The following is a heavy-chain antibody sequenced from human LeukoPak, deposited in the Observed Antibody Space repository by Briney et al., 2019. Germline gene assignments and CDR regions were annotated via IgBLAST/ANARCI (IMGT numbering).Heavy chain of an antibody. J-gene: IGHJ4*02. V-gene: IGHV3-23*01. CDR2: ISGSGGST. D-gene: IGHD3-9*01. Sequence: GGSLRLSCAASGFTFSSYAMSWVRQAPGKRLEWVSAISGSGGSTYYADSVKGRFTISRDNSKNTLYLQMNSLRAEDTAVYYCAKDMRFDWTPYYFDYWGQGTLVTVSS. CDR3: AKDMRFDWTPYYFDY. CDR1: GFTFSSYA.